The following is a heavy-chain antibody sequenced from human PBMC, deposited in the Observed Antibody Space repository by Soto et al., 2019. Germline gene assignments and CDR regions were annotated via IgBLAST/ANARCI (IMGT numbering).Heavy chain of an antibody. V-gene: IGHV1-46*01. CDR3: ARDLFIAAAGTRPGWFDP. CDR1: GYTFTSYY. CDR2: INPSGGRT. J-gene: IGHJ5*02. D-gene: IGHD6-13*01. Sequence: GASVKVCCKASGYTFTSYYMHWVRQAPGQGLEWMGKINPSGGRTNYAQKFQGRVTITRDKSTSTAYMELSSLRSEDTAVYYCARDLFIAAAGTRPGWFDPWGQGTLVTVSS.